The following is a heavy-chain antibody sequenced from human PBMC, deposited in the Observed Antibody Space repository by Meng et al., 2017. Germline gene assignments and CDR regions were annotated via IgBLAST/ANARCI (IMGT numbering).Heavy chain of an antibody. V-gene: IGHV1-3*01. CDR3: AREGGGNGLDY. CDR2: INAGNGNT. Sequence: QSGAGLKKPGASAMVSCKASAYTFTSYAMHWVRQAPGQRLEWMGWINAGNGNTKYSQKFQGRVTITRDTSASTAYMELSSLRSEDTAVYYCAREGGGNGLDYWGQGTLVTVSS. D-gene: IGHD4-23*01. J-gene: IGHJ4*02. CDR1: AYTFTSYA.